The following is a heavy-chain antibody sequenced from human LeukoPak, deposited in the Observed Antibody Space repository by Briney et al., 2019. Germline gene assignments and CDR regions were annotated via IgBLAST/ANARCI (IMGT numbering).Heavy chain of an antibody. CDR3: ARRGTGHGMDV. CDR2: INNDGSSA. CDR1: GFTFSSYW. Sequence: AGGSLRLSCAASGFTFSSYWIHWVRRVPGKGLVWVSRINNDGSSASYVDSVKGRFTISRDNAKNTLFLQMNSLRAEDTAVYYCARRGTGHGMDVWGQGTTVIVSS. D-gene: IGHD1-1*01. V-gene: IGHV3-74*01. J-gene: IGHJ6*02.